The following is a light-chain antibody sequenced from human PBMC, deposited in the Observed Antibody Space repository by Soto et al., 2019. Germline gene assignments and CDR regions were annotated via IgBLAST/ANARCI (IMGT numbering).Light chain of an antibody. V-gene: IGLV2-14*03. J-gene: IGLJ1*01. Sequence: QSALTQPASVSGSPGQSITISCTGTSSDIGGYNYVSWYQQHPGKAPKLMIYDVSHRPSGVSNRFSGSKSGNTASLTISGLQAEDEGDYYCSSYTSSSTYVFATGTKLTVL. CDR1: SSDIGGYNY. CDR3: SSYTSSSTYV. CDR2: DVS.